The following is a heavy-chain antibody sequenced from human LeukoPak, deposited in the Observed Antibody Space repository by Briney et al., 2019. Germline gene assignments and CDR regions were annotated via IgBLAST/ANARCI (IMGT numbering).Heavy chain of an antibody. CDR1: GFTFSDYY. J-gene: IGHJ4*02. CDR2: INSSYSTI. D-gene: IGHD3-22*01. Sequence: AGQSLTLSCAASGFTFSDYYKSWIRQPPRKGLDRVSYINSSYSTIYYADSLRGRFTISRDNAKNSLYLQMNSLRAEDTAVYYCAREGSSGYYYDYWGQGTLVTVSS. V-gene: IGHV3-11*01. CDR3: AREGSSGYYYDY.